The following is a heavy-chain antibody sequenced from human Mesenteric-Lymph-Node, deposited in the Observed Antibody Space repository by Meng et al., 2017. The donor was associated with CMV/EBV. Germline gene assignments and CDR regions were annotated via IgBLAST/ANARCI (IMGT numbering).Heavy chain of an antibody. CDR3: ARDEEYDYVWGSYRPPDY. CDR1: RVNFSSYE. Sequence: GGSLRLSCAASRVNFSSYEMNWVRQAPGKGLEWVSYISSSGGTIEYADSVKGRFTISRDNAKNSLYLQMNSLRAEDTAVYYCARDEEYDYVWGSYRPPDYWGQGTLVTVSS. J-gene: IGHJ4*02. D-gene: IGHD3-16*02. CDR2: ISSSGGTI. V-gene: IGHV3-48*03.